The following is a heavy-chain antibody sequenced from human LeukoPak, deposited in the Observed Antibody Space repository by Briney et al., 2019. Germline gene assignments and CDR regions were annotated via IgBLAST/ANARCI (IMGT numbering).Heavy chain of an antibody. J-gene: IGHJ6*04. Sequence: SETLSLTCTVSGGSISSGGYYWSWIRQHPGKGLEWIGYIYYSGSTYYNPSLKSRVTISVDTSKNQFSLKLSSVTAADTAVYYCASSTMVRGVIKDGMDVWGKGTTVTVSS. CDR1: GGSISSGGYY. CDR3: ASSTMVRGVIKDGMDV. D-gene: IGHD3-10*01. CDR2: IYYSGST. V-gene: IGHV4-31*03.